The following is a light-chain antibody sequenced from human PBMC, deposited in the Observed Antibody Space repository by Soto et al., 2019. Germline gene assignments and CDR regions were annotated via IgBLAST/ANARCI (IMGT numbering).Light chain of an antibody. V-gene: IGLV1-44*01. CDR2: SND. Sequence: QSVLTQPPSASGTPGQRVTISCSGSGSNIGSHTVSWYQQLPGTAPNLLIYSNDQRPSGVPDRFSGSKSGTSASLAISGLQSEDEADYYCASLTTTNFVFGSGTKLTVL. J-gene: IGLJ1*01. CDR1: GSNIGSHT. CDR3: ASLTTTNFV.